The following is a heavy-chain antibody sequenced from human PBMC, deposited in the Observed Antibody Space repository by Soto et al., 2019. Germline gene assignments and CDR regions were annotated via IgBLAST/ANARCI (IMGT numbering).Heavy chain of an antibody. D-gene: IGHD5-12*01. Sequence: EVQLLESGGGLVQPGGSLRLSCAASGFTFTTYTMIWVRQAPGKGLEWVSAITGSGARTYYADYVKGRFTISRDNSKNTLYLQMNSLRAEDTAVYYCAKNSAATIRVGYDYWGQGTLVTVSS. J-gene: IGHJ4*02. CDR1: GFTFTTYT. CDR2: ITGSGART. CDR3: AKNSAATIRVGYDY. V-gene: IGHV3-23*01.